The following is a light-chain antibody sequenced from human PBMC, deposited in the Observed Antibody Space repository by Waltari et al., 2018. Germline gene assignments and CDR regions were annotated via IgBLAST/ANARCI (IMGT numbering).Light chain of an antibody. V-gene: IGKV4-1*01. CDR2: WAS. Sequence: DIVMTQSPDSLAVSLGERATINCKSSQSVLFSSNNKNYLAGYQQKPGQPPQLLIYWASTRESGVPDRFAGSGSGTDFTLTISTLQAEDVAVYYCQQYYSVPFTFGGGTKV. J-gene: IGKJ4*01. CDR1: QSVLFSSNNKNY. CDR3: QQYYSVPFT.